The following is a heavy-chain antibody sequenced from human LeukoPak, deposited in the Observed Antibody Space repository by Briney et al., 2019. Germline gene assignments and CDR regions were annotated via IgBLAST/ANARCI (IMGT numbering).Heavy chain of an antibody. V-gene: IGHV3-48*03. CDR2: ISSSGSTI. J-gene: IGHJ4*02. Sequence: GGSLRLSCAASGFTVSSNYMNWVRQAPGKGLEWVSKISSSGSTINYADSVKGRFTISRDNTKNSLYLQTNSLRAEDTAVYYCARVLYLYGSSSARFDYWGQGTLVTVSS. CDR3: ARVLYLYGSSSARFDY. CDR1: GFTVSSNY. D-gene: IGHD6-6*01.